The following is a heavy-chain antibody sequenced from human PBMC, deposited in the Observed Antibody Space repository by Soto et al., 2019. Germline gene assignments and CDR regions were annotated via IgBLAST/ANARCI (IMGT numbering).Heavy chain of an antibody. CDR1: GYSFTSYW. D-gene: IGHD6-19*01. CDR2: IYPGDSDT. V-gene: IGHV5-51*01. Sequence: PGQSLKISCNGTGYSFTSYWIGWVLQMPGKGLEWMGIIYPGDSDTRYSPSFQGQVTISADKSISTAYLQWSSLKASDTAMCYCARGIAVAGAYYYYGMDVWGRGTTVTISS. J-gene: IGHJ6*02. CDR3: ARGIAVAGAYYYYGMDV.